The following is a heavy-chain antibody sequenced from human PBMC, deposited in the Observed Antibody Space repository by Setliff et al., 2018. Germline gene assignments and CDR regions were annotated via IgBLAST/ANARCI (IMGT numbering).Heavy chain of an antibody. CDR1: GYTFTSSY. J-gene: IGHJ6*03. CDR2: INPNTGAA. Sequence: GASVKVSCKASGYTFTSSYMHWVRQAPGQGPEWMGWINPNTGAAKYAQQFQGRVTMTRDMSLRTVYLDLSGLTSDDTAVYYCTRDPTGSNFYNFQFYMDVWGKGTTVTVSS. CDR3: TRDPTGSNFYNFQFYMDV. D-gene: IGHD1-1*01. V-gene: IGHV1-2*02.